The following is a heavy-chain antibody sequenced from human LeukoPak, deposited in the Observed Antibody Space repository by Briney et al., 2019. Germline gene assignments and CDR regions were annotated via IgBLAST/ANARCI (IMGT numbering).Heavy chain of an antibody. CDR1: GFTIDHNT. V-gene: IGHV3-30*02. CDR3: AKDRDSYCGGDCPLGY. D-gene: IGHD2-21*01. CDR2: IRYDGSNK. Sequence: TGGSLRLSCGSSGFTIDHNTVHWVRQAPGKGLEWVAFIRYDGSNKYYADSVKGRFTISRDNSKNTLYLLMNSLRPEDTAVYYCAKDRDSYCGGDCPLGYWGQGALVTVSS. J-gene: IGHJ4*02.